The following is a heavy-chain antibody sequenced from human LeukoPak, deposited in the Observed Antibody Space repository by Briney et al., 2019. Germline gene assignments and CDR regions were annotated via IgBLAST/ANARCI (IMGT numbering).Heavy chain of an antibody. J-gene: IGHJ4*02. Sequence: GGSLRLSCAASGFTFSSYGMHWVRQAPGKGLEWVAVIWYDGSNKYYADSVKGRFTISRDNSKNTLYLQMNSLRAEDTAVYYCARFEAAGTKELYYWGQGTLVTVSS. CDR2: IWYDGSNK. CDR3: ARFEAAGTKELYY. CDR1: GFTFSSYG. D-gene: IGHD6-13*01. V-gene: IGHV3-33*01.